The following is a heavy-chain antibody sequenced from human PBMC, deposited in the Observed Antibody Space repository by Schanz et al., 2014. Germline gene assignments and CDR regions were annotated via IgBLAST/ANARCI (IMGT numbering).Heavy chain of an antibody. J-gene: IGHJ4*02. CDR2: LTGSGTTT. V-gene: IGHV3-23*01. CDR1: GITLSGYG. CDR3: AKDLAAVGVFDY. Sequence: EVQLLESGGGLVQPGGSLRLSCAASGITLSGYGLHWVRQPPGKGLEWVSALTGSGTTTYYADSVKGRFTISRDNSKNTLDLQMNSLRAEDTAIYYCAKDLAAVGVFDYWGQGSLVTVSP. D-gene: IGHD6-13*01.